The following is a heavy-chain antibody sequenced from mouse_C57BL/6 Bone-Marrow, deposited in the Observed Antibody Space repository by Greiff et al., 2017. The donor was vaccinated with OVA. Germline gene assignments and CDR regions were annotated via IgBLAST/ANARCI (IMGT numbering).Heavy chain of an antibody. V-gene: IGHV1-53*01. CDR1: GYTFTSYW. D-gene: IGHD2-4*01. CDR2: INPSNGGT. CDR3: ARGIYYDYWYVDV. J-gene: IGHJ1*03. Sequence: QVQLQQPGTELVKPGASVKLSCKASGYTFTSYWMHWVKQRPGQGLEWIGNINPSNGGTNYNEKFKSKATLTVDKSSSTAYMQRSSLTSEDSAVYYGARGIYYDYWYVDVWGTGTTVTVSS.